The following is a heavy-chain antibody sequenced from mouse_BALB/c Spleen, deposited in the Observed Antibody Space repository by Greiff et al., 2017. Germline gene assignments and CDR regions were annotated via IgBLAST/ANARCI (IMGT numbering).Heavy chain of an antibody. D-gene: IGHD1-1*01. CDR1: GFSLSRYS. Sequence: VKLVESGPGLVAPSQSLSITCTVSGFSLSRYSVHWVRQPPGKGLEWLGMIWGGGSTDYNSALKSRLSISKDNSKSQVFLKMNSLQTDDTAMYYCARNGRAITTVEVYAMDYWGQGTSVTVSS. J-gene: IGHJ4*01. CDR2: IWGGGST. V-gene: IGHV2-6-4*01. CDR3: ARNGRAITTVEVYAMDY.